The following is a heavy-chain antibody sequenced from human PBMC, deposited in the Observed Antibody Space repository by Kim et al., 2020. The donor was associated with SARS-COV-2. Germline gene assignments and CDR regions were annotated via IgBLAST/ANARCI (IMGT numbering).Heavy chain of an antibody. CDR3: AKKFHYGSGSYLYYFAY. Sequence: VRGRFTIARDNSKNTLYLQMNSLRAEDTAVYYCAKKFHYGSGSYLYYFAYWGQGTLVTVSS. J-gene: IGHJ4*02. V-gene: IGHV3-23*01. D-gene: IGHD3-10*01.